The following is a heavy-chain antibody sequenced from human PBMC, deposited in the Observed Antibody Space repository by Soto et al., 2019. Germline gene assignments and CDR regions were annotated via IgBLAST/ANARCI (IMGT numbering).Heavy chain of an antibody. V-gene: IGHV3-23*01. D-gene: IGHD6-13*01. J-gene: IGHJ4*02. Sequence: GGSLRLSCTASGFTFSSHAMTWVRQAPGKGLEWVSGLSDSGGSIYYADSVKGRFTISRDNSMNTLYLQMNTLRAEDTAVYYCAKVSSSWYSGFFDLWGQGTLVTVSS. CDR1: GFTFSSHA. CDR2: LSDSGGSI. CDR3: AKVSSSWYSGFFDL.